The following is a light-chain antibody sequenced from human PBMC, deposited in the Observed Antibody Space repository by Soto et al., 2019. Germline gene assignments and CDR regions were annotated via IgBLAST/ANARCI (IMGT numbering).Light chain of an antibody. CDR3: QQSYSSPPT. V-gene: IGKV1-39*01. CDR1: QSISSY. CDR2: AAS. J-gene: IGKJ1*01. Sequence: DIQMTQSPSSLSASVGDRVTITCRASQSISSYLNWYQQKPGNSPKLLIFAASSLQSGVPSRFSGSRSGPDFTLTISSLQPEDFATYYCQQSYSSPPTFGQGTKVEIK.